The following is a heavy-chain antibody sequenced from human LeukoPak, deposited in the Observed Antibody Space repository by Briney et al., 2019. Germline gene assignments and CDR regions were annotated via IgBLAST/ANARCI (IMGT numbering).Heavy chain of an antibody. CDR2: INHSGST. J-gene: IGHJ5*02. Sequence: SETLSLTCAVYGGSFSGYYWSWIRQPPGKGLEWIGEINHSGSTNYNPSLKSRVTISVDTSKNQFSLKLSSVTAADTAVYYCARGVRYYYGSGSRNWFDPWGQGTLVTVSS. D-gene: IGHD3-10*01. CDR3: ARGVRYYYGSGSRNWFDP. V-gene: IGHV4-34*01. CDR1: GGSFSGYY.